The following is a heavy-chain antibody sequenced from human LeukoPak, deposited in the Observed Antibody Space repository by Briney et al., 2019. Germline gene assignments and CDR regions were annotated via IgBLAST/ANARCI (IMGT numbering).Heavy chain of an antibody. CDR1: GFTFSNYG. J-gene: IGHJ4*02. D-gene: IGHD4-17*01. Sequence: PGGSLRLSCAASGFTFSNYGMHWVRQAPGKGLEWVAVIWYDGSNKYYADSVKGRFTISRDNSKNTLYLQMNSLRAEDTAVYYCARGSYGDYVGVDYWGQGTPVTVSS. V-gene: IGHV3-33*01. CDR3: ARGSYGDYVGVDY. CDR2: IWYDGSNK.